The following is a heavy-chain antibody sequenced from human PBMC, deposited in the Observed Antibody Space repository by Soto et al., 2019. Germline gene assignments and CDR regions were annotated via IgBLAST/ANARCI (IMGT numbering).Heavy chain of an antibody. V-gene: IGHV3-74*01. CDR3: ARGMQGSRYFDL. J-gene: IGHJ2*01. CDR1: GFILSSYW. Sequence: EVQLVESGGGLVQPGGSLRLSCAASGFILSSYWMHWVRQAPGKGLVWVSRITNDGSSTTYADSVKGRFTISRDNANNTLYLKMNSLRDEDTAVYYCARGMQGSRYFDLWGRGTLVTVSS. CDR2: ITNDGSST.